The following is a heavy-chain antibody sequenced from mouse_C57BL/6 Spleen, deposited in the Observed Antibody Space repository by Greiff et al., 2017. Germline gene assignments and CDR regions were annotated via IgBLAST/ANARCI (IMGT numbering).Heavy chain of an antibody. V-gene: IGHV1-54*01. D-gene: IGHD2-4*01. CDR3: ARSRGIDYDYQAWFAY. CDR2: INPGSGGT. J-gene: IGHJ3*01. Sequence: QVQLQQSGAELVRPGTSVKVSCKASGYAFTNYLIEWVKQRPGQGLEWIGVINPGSGGTNYNEKFKGKATLTADKSSSTAYMQLSSLTSEDSAVYFCARSRGIDYDYQAWFAYWGQGTLVTVSA. CDR1: GYAFTNYL.